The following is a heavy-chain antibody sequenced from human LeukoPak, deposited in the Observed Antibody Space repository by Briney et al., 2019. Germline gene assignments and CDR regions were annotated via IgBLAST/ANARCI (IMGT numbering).Heavy chain of an antibody. V-gene: IGHV3-48*03. D-gene: IGHD2-15*01. J-gene: IGHJ4*02. Sequence: GGSLRLSCAASGFTFSSYEMNWVRQAPGKGLEWVSYISSSGSTIYYADSVKGRFTISRDNAKNSLYLQMNSLRAEDTAVYYCASSDLGYCSGGSRYDYWGQGTLVTVSS. CDR2: ISSSGSTI. CDR3: ASSDLGYCSGGSRYDY. CDR1: GFTFSSYE.